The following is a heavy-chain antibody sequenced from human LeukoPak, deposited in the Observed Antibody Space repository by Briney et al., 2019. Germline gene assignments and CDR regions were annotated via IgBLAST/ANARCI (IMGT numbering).Heavy chain of an antibody. CDR3: ARERGSSVTDGFDI. V-gene: IGHV3-48*03. CDR2: IRNSGSII. CDR1: GFTFSNYE. D-gene: IGHD2-2*01. J-gene: IGHJ3*02. Sequence: PGGSLRLSCAASGFTFSNYEMSWVRQAPGKGLEWDSYIRNSGSIIYYADSVKGRFTISRDNAKNSLNLQMNSLRAEDTAVYYCARERGSSVTDGFDIWGQGTMVTVSS.